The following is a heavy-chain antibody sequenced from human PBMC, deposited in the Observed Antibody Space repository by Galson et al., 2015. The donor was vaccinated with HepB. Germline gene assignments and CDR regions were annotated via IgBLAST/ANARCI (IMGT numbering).Heavy chain of an antibody. J-gene: IGHJ2*01. D-gene: IGHD3-9*01. Sequence: SLRLSCAASGFTFSSYDMHWVRQAPGKGLEWVSAIGTAGDTYYPGSVKGRFTISRENAKNSLYLQMNSLRAGDTAVYYCARANNILTGYLDWYFDLWGRGTLVTVSS. CDR2: IGTAGDT. V-gene: IGHV3-13*01. CDR3: ARANNILTGYLDWYFDL. CDR1: GFTFSSYD.